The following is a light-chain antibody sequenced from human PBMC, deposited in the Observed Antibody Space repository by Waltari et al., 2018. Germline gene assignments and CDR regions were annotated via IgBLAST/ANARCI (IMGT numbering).Light chain of an antibody. V-gene: IGLV2-14*01. CDR3: SSYTSSSTVV. CDR1: SSAVGGSNF. Sequence: QSALPQPASVSGSPGQSITISCPGTSSAVGGSNFAPWYQQHPGKPPKLMIYEVSNRPSGVSNRFSGSKSGNTASLTISGLQAEDEADYYCSSYTSSSTVVFGGGTKLTVL. CDR2: EVS. J-gene: IGLJ2*01.